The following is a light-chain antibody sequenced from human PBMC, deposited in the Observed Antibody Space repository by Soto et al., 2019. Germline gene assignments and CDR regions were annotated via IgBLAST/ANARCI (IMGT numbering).Light chain of an antibody. Sequence: QMTQSPSSLSASVGDRVTITCRASQSISSYLNWYQQKPGKPPKVLIYGASNLQSGVPPRFSGSGSGTDFTLAISSLQPEDSATYYCLQDINYPWTFGQGTKVHIK. CDR1: QSISSY. V-gene: IGKV1-6*01. J-gene: IGKJ1*01. CDR3: LQDINYPWT. CDR2: GAS.